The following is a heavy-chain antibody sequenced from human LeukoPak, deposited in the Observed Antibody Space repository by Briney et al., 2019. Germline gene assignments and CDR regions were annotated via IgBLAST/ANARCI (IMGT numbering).Heavy chain of an antibody. CDR1: RYTFTGYY. Sequence: ASVKVSCKASRYTFTGYYMHWVRQAPGQGVEWMGWINPNSGGTNYAQKFQGRVTMTRDTSISTAYMELRRLRSDDTAVYYCAREAAAGGGDYWGQGTLVTVSS. CDR3: AREAAAGGGDY. D-gene: IGHD6-13*01. CDR2: INPNSGGT. V-gene: IGHV1-2*02. J-gene: IGHJ4*02.